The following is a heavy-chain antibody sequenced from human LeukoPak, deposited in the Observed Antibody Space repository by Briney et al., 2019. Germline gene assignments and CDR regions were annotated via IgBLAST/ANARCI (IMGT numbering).Heavy chain of an antibody. Sequence: GGSLRLSCAASGFTFSTYWMSWVRQAPAKGLEWLANIKQDGSEIHYVDSVKGRFTVSRDNAKNSLYLQMDSLRAEDTAIYYCAKESRSATYSYWGQGTLVTVSS. J-gene: IGHJ4*02. CDR2: IKQDGSEI. CDR1: GFTFSTYW. CDR3: AKESRSATYSY. D-gene: IGHD1-26*01. V-gene: IGHV3-7*01.